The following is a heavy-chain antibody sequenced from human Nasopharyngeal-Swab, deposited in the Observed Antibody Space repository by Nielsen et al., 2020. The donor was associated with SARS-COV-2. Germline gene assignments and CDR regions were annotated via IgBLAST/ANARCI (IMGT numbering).Heavy chain of an antibody. V-gene: IGHV3-48*01. J-gene: IGHJ4*02. Sequence: GESLKISCAASGFGFSRYSMYLVRQAPGKGLEWVSFIRSTSSTIYYADSVKGRFTISRDNAKNSLYLQMNSLRSEDTALYYCARGTADYSNPSFDYWGQGTLVTVPS. D-gene: IGHD4-11*01. CDR3: ARGTADYSNPSFDY. CDR1: GFGFSRYS. CDR2: IRSTSSTI.